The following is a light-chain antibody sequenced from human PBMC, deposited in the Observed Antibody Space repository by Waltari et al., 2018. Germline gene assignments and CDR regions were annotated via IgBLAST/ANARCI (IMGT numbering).Light chain of an antibody. Sequence: QSALTQPASVSGSPGQSIAISCTGTSRDVGAYNPVSWYRQHPGKAPKFMIYGVSNRPSGVSNRFSGSKSGNTASLTISGLQAEDEADYYCSSYTTSSTVVFGGGTKVTVL. J-gene: IGLJ2*01. V-gene: IGLV2-14*01. CDR1: SRDVGAYNP. CDR3: SSYTTSSTVV. CDR2: GVS.